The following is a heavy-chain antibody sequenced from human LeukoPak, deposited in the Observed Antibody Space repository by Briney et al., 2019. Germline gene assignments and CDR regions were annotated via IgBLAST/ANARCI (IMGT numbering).Heavy chain of an antibody. J-gene: IGHJ3*02. D-gene: IGHD3-10*01. V-gene: IGHV4-59*01. CDR2: IDYSDST. CDR1: GGSISSYY. Sequence: SETLSLTCTVSGGSISSYYWNWIRQPPGKELQWLGYIDYSDSTNYNPSLTSRVTIAVGTSKNHFALNLNSVTAADTAEDYWARGRRPSGRHDASYIWLQPTLLTVRS. CDR3: ARGRRPSGRHDASYI.